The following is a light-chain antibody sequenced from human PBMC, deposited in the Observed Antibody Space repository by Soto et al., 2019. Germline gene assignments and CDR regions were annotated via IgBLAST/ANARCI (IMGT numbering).Light chain of an antibody. J-gene: IGKJ4*01. CDR2: DAS. Sequence: EIVLTQSPGTLSLSPGERATLSCRASQSVSSYLAWYQQKPGQAPRLLIYDASSRATGIPDRFSGSGSGTDFTLTISRLEPEDFAVYYCQQYGSSPTFGGGTKVDIK. CDR1: QSVSSY. V-gene: IGKV3-20*01. CDR3: QQYGSSPT.